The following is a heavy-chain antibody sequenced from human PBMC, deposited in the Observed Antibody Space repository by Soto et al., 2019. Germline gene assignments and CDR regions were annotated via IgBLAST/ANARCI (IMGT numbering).Heavy chain of an antibody. Sequence: GGSLRLSCAASGFTFSGYSMNWVRQAPGKGLEWVSSISSSSSYIYYADSVKGRFTISRDNAKNSLYLQMNSLRAEDTAVYYCANMPFPIAVATDAFDIWGQGTMVTVSS. CDR2: ISSSSSYI. CDR3: ANMPFPIAVATDAFDI. J-gene: IGHJ3*02. CDR1: GFTFSGYS. D-gene: IGHD6-19*01. V-gene: IGHV3-21*01.